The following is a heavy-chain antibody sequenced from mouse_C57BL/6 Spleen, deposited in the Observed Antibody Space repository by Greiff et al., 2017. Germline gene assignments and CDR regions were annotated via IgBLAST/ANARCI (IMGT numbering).Heavy chain of an antibody. CDR3: ARDMVTTVCFDY. D-gene: IGHD2-2*01. CDR1: GFTFSSYA. Sequence: EVKLMESGGGLVKPGGSLKLSCAASGFTFSSYAMSWVRQTPEKRLEWVATISDGGSYTYYPDNVKGRFTISRDNAKNNLYLQMSHLKSEDTAMYYCARDMVTTVCFDYWGQGTTLTVSS. CDR2: ISDGGSYT. V-gene: IGHV5-4*01. J-gene: IGHJ2*01.